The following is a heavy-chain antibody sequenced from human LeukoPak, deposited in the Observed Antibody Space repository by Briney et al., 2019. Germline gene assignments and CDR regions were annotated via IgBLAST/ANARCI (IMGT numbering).Heavy chain of an antibody. V-gene: IGHV1-8*01. D-gene: IGHD6-6*01. J-gene: IGHJ4*02. CDR1: GYTFTSYD. Sequence: GASVKVSYKAAGYTFTSYDINWVRQATGQGLEWMRWMNPNSGNTGYAQKFQGRVTMTRNTSISTAYMELSSLRSEDTAVYYCARGSSSTFDYWGQGTLVTVSS. CDR2: MNPNSGNT. CDR3: ARGSSSTFDY.